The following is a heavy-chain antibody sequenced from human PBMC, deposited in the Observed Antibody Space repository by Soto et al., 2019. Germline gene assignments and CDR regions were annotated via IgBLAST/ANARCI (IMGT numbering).Heavy chain of an antibody. D-gene: IGHD1-26*01. Sequence: PGWSLRLSCASSGFTFISYSMNWVRQAPGKGLEWVSSISSSSSYIYYADSVKGRFTISRDNAKNSLYLQMNSLRAEDTAVYYCARDGSYSAFDIWGQGTMVTVSS. CDR1: GFTFISYS. CDR2: ISSSSSYI. CDR3: ARDGSYSAFDI. V-gene: IGHV3-21*01. J-gene: IGHJ3*02.